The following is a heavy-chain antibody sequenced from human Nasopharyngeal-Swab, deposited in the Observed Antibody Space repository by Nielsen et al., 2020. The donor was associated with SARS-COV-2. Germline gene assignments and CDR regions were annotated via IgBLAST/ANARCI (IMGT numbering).Heavy chain of an antibody. CDR2: ISYDGSNK. CDR3: ARGGSYDDKGVYYYMDV. D-gene: IGHD5-18*01. V-gene: IGHV3-30-3*01. CDR1: GFTFSSYA. Sequence: GRSLRLSCAASGFTFSSYAMHWVRQAPGKGLEWVAVISYDGSNKYYADSVKGRFTTSRDNSKNTLYLQMNSLRAEDTAVYYCARGGSYDDKGVYYYMDVWGKGTTVTVSS. J-gene: IGHJ6*03.